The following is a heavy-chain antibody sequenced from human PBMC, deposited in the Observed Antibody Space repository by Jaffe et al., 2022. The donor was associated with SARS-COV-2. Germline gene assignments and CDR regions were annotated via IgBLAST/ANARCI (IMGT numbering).Heavy chain of an antibody. V-gene: IGHV3-11*01. J-gene: IGHJ4*02. Sequence: QVQLVESGGGLVKPGGSLRLSCAASGFTFSDYYMSWIRQAPGKGLEWLAYISNSGSVIYYADSVKGRLTISRDNAKNSLFLHMNSLRAEDTAVYYCAKEYSSGWYANGVFDSWGQGTLVTVSS. D-gene: IGHD6-19*01. CDR2: ISNSGSVI. CDR3: AKEYSSGWYANGVFDS. CDR1: GFTFSDYY.